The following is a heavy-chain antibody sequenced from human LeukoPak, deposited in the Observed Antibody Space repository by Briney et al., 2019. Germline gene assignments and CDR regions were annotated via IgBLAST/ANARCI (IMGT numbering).Heavy chain of an antibody. V-gene: IGHV3-20*04. CDR1: GFTFDDYG. D-gene: IGHD2-2*01. Sequence: SGGSLRLSCAASGFTFDDYGMSWVRQAPGKGLERVSGINWNGGSTGYADSVKGRSTISRDNAKNSLYLQMNSLRAEDTALYYCARAGSSTSSGGFDPWGQGTLVTVSS. CDR3: ARAGSSTSSGGFDP. CDR2: INWNGGST. J-gene: IGHJ5*02.